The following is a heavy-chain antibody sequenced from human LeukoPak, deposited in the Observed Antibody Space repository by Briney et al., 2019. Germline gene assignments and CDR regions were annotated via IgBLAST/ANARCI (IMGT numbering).Heavy chain of an antibody. CDR1: GYIFTSYY. V-gene: IGHV1-46*01. Sequence: ASVKVSCKASGYIFTSYYMHWVRQAPGQGLEWMGIINPSGGSTSYAQKFQGRVTMTRDTSTSTVYMELSSLRAEDTAVYYCAKVSRDIVVVPAAKSYRAKNLHEYYFDYWGQGTLVTVSS. J-gene: IGHJ4*02. CDR3: AKVSRDIVVVPAAKSYRAKNLHEYYFDY. CDR2: INPSGGST. D-gene: IGHD2-2*01.